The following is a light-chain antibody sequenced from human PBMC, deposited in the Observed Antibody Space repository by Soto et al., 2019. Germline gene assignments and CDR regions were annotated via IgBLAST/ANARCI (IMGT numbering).Light chain of an antibody. CDR3: QQSNRDPT. Sequence: DIQMTQSPSSLSASVGDRVTIACRAGQSISTYLNWYQQKPGKAPKLLIFAASSLKSGVPSRFSGSGSGTDFTLTINSLQLEDFATYYCQQSNRDPTFGGGTKVEIK. V-gene: IGKV1-39*01. CDR1: QSISTY. J-gene: IGKJ4*01. CDR2: AAS.